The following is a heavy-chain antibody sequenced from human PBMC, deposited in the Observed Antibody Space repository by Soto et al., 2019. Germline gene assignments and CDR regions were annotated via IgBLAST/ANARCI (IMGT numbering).Heavy chain of an antibody. J-gene: IGHJ6*02. V-gene: IGHV5-51*01. CDR3: ERNDGSPGPYFGLDV. CDR1: GYSFTSYW. CDR2: IYPGDSDT. D-gene: IGHD3-16*01. Sequence: GESLKISCNGSGYSFTSYWINWVRQMPGKGLEWMGIIYPGDSDTRYSPSFQGQVTISADKSIDTAYLQWRSLRASDTAVYYCERNDGSPGPYFGLDVWGQGTLVAVSS.